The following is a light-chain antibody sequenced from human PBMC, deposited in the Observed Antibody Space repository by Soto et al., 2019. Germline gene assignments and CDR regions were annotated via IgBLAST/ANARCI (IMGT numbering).Light chain of an antibody. V-gene: IGKV3-20*01. J-gene: IGKJ5*01. CDR1: QSVSSNY. CDR3: QQYGSSPRIT. Sequence: EIVWTLSPDPLSLSQGERATLSCRASQSVSSNYLAWYQQKPGQAPKVLIYRASSRATGIPDRFSGSGSGTDFTLTISSLEPEDVAVYYCQQYGSSPRITFGQGTRLETK. CDR2: RAS.